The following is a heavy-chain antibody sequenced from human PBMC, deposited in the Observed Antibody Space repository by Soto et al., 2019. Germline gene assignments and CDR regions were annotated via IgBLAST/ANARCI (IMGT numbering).Heavy chain of an antibody. CDR2: IKQDGSEK. CDR3: VRDRSGSYLEGFDY. Sequence: GGSLRLSCAASGFTFSSFWMTWVRQAPGKGLEWVANIKQDGSEKYYVDSVKGRFTVSRDNARNSLFLEMKSLRSEDTAVYSCVRDRSGSYLEGFDYWGQGTLVTVSS. D-gene: IGHD1-26*01. CDR1: GFTFSSFW. J-gene: IGHJ4*02. V-gene: IGHV3-7*01.